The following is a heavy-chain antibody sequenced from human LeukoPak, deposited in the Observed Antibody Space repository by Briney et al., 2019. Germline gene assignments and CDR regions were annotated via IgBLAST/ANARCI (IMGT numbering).Heavy chain of an antibody. D-gene: IGHD3-10*01. CDR3: ARGIYGSGSQPLYYFDY. CDR2: INPSGGST. CDR1: GYTFTSYY. V-gene: IGHV1-46*01. J-gene: IGHJ4*02. Sequence: ASVKVSCKASGYTFTSYYMHWVRQAPGQGLEWMGIINPSGGSTSYAQKFQGRVTMTRDTSTSTVYMELSSLRSEDTAVYYCARGIYGSGSQPLYYFDYWGQGTLVTVSS.